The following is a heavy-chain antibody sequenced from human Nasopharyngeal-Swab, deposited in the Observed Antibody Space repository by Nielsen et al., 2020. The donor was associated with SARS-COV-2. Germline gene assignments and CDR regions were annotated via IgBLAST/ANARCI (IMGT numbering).Heavy chain of an antibody. D-gene: IGHD3-22*01. CDR3: ASTGYYYDSSGLGY. V-gene: IGHV5-51*01. Sequence: GESLKISCQGSGYIFTSYWIGWVRQMPGKGLEWMGIIYPGDSDTRYSTSFQGQVTISADKSISTAYLHWSSLKASDTAVYYCASTGYYYDSSGLGYWGQGTLVTVSS. J-gene: IGHJ4*02. CDR1: GYIFTSYW. CDR2: IYPGDSDT.